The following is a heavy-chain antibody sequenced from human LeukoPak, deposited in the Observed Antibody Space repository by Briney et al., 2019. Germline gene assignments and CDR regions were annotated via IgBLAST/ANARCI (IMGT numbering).Heavy chain of an antibody. J-gene: IGHJ4*02. CDR2: INSDGSST. D-gene: IGHD3-16*02. Sequence: GGSLRLSCAASGFTFSSYWMHWVRQAPGKGLVWVSRINSDGSSTTYADSVKGRFTISRDNAKNTLYLQMNSLRAEDTAVYYCARVAKGIIVRFYYFDYWGQGTLVTVSS. CDR1: GFTFSSYW. CDR3: ARVAKGIIVRFYYFDY. V-gene: IGHV3-74*01.